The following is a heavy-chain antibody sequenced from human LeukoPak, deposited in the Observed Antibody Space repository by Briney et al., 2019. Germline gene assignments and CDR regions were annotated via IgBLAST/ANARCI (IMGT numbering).Heavy chain of an antibody. CDR1: GSTFTSYG. CDR2: INGPGTST. J-gene: IGHJ4*02. V-gene: IGHV3-23*01. Sequence: GGSLRVSCAVSGSTFTSYGIHWVRQAPGKGLEWVSAINGPGTSTYYADSVKGRFTISRDNAKNSLYLQMNSLRAEDTALYYCAKDIWTTVTPLFDYWGQGTLVTVSS. CDR3: AKDIWTTVTPLFDY. D-gene: IGHD4-17*01.